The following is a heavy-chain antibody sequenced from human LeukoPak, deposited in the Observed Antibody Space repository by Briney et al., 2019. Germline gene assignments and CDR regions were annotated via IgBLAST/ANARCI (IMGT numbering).Heavy chain of an antibody. CDR1: GVSISSGGYY. CDR3: ARQSLPPDEYGDYGSYSYYGMDV. D-gene: IGHD4-17*01. Sequence: SQTLSLTCTISGVSISSGGYYWSWIRQPPGKGLEWIGYIYHSGTTYYNPSLKSPVTISVDKSKSQFSLKLRSVTAADTAVYYCARQSLPPDEYGDYGSYSYYGMDVWGQGTTVTVSS. CDR2: IYHSGTT. J-gene: IGHJ6*02. V-gene: IGHV4-31*01.